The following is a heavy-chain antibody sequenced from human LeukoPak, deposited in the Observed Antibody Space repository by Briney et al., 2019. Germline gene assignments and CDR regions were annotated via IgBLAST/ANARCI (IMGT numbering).Heavy chain of an antibody. CDR3: AKGVRSGWYYFDY. J-gene: IGHJ4*02. CDR1: GFTFSDYA. D-gene: IGHD6-19*01. CDR2: ISGSGGST. Sequence: QPGGSLRLSCAASGFTFSDYAMNWVRQAPGKGLEWVSAISGSGGSTYYADSVKGRFTISRDNSKNTLYLQMNSLRAEDTAVYYCAKGVRSGWYYFDYWGQGTLVTVSS. V-gene: IGHV3-23*01.